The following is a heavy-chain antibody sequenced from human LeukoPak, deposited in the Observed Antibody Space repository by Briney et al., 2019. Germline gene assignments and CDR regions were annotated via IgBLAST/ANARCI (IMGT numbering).Heavy chain of an antibody. J-gene: IGHJ4*02. CDR1: GYTFTSYG. D-gene: IGHD2-15*01. CDR2: ISAYNGNT. V-gene: IGHV1-18*01. Sequence: ASVKVSCKASGYTFTSYGISWVRQAPGQGLEWMGWISAYNGNTNYAQKLQGRVTMTTDTSTSTAYMELRSLRSDDTAVYYCARGLHTYCSGGSCYSLLDYWGQGTLVTVSS. CDR3: ARGLHTYCSGGSCYSLLDY.